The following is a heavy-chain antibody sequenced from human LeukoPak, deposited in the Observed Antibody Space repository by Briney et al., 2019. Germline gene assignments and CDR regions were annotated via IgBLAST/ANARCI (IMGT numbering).Heavy chain of an antibody. D-gene: IGHD1-26*01. CDR2: ISSNGGST. Sequence: GGSLRLSCAASGFTFSSYAMHWVRQAPGKGLEYVSAISSNGGSTYYANSVKGRFTISRDNSKNTLYLQMGSLRAEDMAVYYCARGLGSPSGSYSPRAFDIWGQGTMVTVSS. CDR1: GFTFSSYA. CDR3: ARGLGSPSGSYSPRAFDI. V-gene: IGHV3-64*01. J-gene: IGHJ3*02.